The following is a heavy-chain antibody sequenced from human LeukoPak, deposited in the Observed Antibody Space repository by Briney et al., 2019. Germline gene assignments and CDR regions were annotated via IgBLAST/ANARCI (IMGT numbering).Heavy chain of an antibody. V-gene: IGHV4-38-2*02. CDR1: GYSISSGYF. D-gene: IGHD3-9*01. CDR2: IYHTGST. J-gene: IGHJ5*02. Sequence: SETLSLTCAVSGYSISSGYFWVWIRQSPGKGLQWIGSIYHTGSTYYNPSLESPVTISLDTSKNQSSLNLESVTAADTAVYYCARDLGLTISHNGFDPWGQGTLVTVFS. CDR3: ARDLGLTISHNGFDP.